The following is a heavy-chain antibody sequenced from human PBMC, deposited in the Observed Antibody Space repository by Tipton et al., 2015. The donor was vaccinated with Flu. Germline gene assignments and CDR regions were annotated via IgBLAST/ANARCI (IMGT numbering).Heavy chain of an antibody. V-gene: IGHV4-39*07. CDR1: GGAISSSFSY. J-gene: IGHJ4*02. CDR2: VYHGGTT. CDR3: ATTTYYYGSGSHDY. Sequence: GLVKPSETLTLTCTVSGGAISSSFSYWDWIRQPPGKGLEWIGCVYHGGTTSYNPSLKSRVAISLDTFKNQFSLKLTSVTAADTAVYYCATTTYYYGSGSHDYWGQGTLVTVSS. D-gene: IGHD3-10*01.